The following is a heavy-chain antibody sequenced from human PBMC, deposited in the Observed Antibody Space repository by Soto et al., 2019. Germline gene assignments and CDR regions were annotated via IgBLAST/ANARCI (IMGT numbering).Heavy chain of an antibody. V-gene: IGHV1-8*01. Sequence: ASVKVSCKASGYTFTSYDINWVRQATGQGLEWMGWMNPNSGNTGYAQKFQGRVTMTRNTSISTAYMELSSLRSEDTAVYYCARGLFGGDFWSGYPNGQHPRDYWGQGTLVTVSS. CDR2: MNPNSGNT. CDR3: ARGLFGGDFWSGYPNGQHPRDY. CDR1: GYTFTSYD. J-gene: IGHJ4*02. D-gene: IGHD3-3*01.